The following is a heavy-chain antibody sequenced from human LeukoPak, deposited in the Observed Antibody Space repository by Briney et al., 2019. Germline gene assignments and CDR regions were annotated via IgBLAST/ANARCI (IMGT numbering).Heavy chain of an antibody. CDR1: GFTFSGYS. J-gene: IGHJ4*02. D-gene: IGHD6-13*01. Sequence: GGSLRLSCAASGFTFSGYSMAWVRQAPGKGLEWVSSITITGSSPSYADSVKGRFTVSRDNSKNTLYLQMNSLRAEDTAVYFCAKSSSSWSYYFNYWGQGTLVTVSS. V-gene: IGHV3-23*01. CDR2: ITITGSSP. CDR3: AKSSSSWSYYFNY.